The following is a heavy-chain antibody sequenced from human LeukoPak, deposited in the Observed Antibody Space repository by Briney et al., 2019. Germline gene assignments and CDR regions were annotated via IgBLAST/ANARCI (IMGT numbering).Heavy chain of an antibody. CDR2: ISAYNGNT. J-gene: IGHJ4*02. CDR1: GYTFTSYG. D-gene: IGHD5-18*01. Sequence: GASVKVSCKASGYTFTSYGISWVRQAPGQGLEWMGWISAYNGNTNYAQKLQGRVTMTTDTSTSTAYMELRSLRSDDTAVYYCARDSARVDTARAETRYWGQGTLVTVSS. V-gene: IGHV1-18*01. CDR3: ARDSARVDTARAETRY.